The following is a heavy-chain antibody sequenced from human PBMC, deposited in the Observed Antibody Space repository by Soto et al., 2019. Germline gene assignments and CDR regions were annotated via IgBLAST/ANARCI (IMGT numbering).Heavy chain of an antibody. CDR2: TYYRSKWYN. D-gene: IGHD6-13*01. Sequence: PSQTLSLTCAISGDGVSSNSAAWNWIRQSPSRGLEWLGRTYYRSKWYNDYAVSVKSRITINPDTPKNQFSLQLNSVTPEDTAVYYCARVDSSSWRDAFDIWGQGTMVTVSS. CDR3: ARVDSSSWRDAFDI. V-gene: IGHV6-1*01. CDR1: GDGVSSNSAA. J-gene: IGHJ3*02.